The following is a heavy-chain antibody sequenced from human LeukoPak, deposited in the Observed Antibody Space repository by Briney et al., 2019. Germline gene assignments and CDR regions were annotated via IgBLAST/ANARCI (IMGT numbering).Heavy chain of an antibody. CDR2: IKQDGSEV. V-gene: IGHV3-7*05. CDR3: ARNGMTVAPTPWD. Sequence: GGSLRLSCASSGFTFSNHWMTWVRQAPGKGLEWVANIKQDGSEVYYVDSVKGRFTVSRDNAKKSLYLQMRSLRDEDTAVYFCARNGMTVAPTPWDWGQGTLVTVSS. J-gene: IGHJ4*02. D-gene: IGHD6-19*01. CDR1: GFTFSNHW.